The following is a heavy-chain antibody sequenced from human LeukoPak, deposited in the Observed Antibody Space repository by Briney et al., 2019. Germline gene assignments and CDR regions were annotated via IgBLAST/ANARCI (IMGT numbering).Heavy chain of an antibody. CDR2: IYYSGST. D-gene: IGHD6-13*01. J-gene: IGHJ5*02. CDR1: GGSISSSSYY. Sequence: SETLSLTCTVSGGSISSSSYYWGWIRQPPGKGLEWIGSIYYSGSTYYNPSLKGRVAISVDTSKNQFSLKLSSVTAADTAVYYCARGSSSSWDTNWFDPWGQGTLVTVSS. V-gene: IGHV4-39*01. CDR3: ARGSSSSWDTNWFDP.